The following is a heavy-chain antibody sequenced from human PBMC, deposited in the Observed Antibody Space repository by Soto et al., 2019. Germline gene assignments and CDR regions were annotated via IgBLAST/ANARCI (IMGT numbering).Heavy chain of an antibody. CDR3: TRLEDCSGGSCYINGAFDI. CDR1: GFTFSGSA. D-gene: IGHD2-15*01. V-gene: IGHV3-73*02. CDR2: IRSKANSYAT. Sequence: EVQLVESGGGLVQPGGSLKLSCAASGFTFSGSAMHWVRQASGKGLEWVGRIRSKANSYATAYAASVKGRFTISRDDSKNTAYLQMNSLKTEDTAVYYCTRLEDCSGGSCYINGAFDIWGQGTMVTVSS. J-gene: IGHJ3*02.